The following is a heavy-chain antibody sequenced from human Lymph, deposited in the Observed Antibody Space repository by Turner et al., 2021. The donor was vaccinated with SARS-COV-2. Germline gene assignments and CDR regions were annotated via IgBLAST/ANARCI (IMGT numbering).Heavy chain of an antibody. V-gene: IGHV3-30*18. D-gene: IGHD3-9*01. CDR3: AKGGFYDILTGYSNFDY. CDR1: GFTFSSYG. CDR2: IAYDGNNK. Sequence: QVQLVESGGGVVQPGRSLRLSCAASGFTFSSYGMHWVRQGPGKGLEWVAVIAYDGNNKYYADSVKGRVTISRDNSKNTRYLQMNSLRADDTAVYYCAKGGFYDILTGYSNFDYWGQGTLVTVSS. J-gene: IGHJ4*02.